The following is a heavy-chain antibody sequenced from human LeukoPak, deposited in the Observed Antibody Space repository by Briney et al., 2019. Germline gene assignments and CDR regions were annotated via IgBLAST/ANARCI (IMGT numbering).Heavy chain of an antibody. CDR2: IYYSGST. D-gene: IGHD3-10*01. J-gene: IGHJ5*02. CDR3: ARARVPLRFDP. CDR1: GGSISSYY. Sequence: PSETLSLTCTVSGGSISSYYWSWIRQPPGKGLEWIGYIYYSGSTNYNPSLKSRVTISVDTSKNQFSLELSSVTAADTAVYYCARARVPLRFDPWGQGTLVTVSS. V-gene: IGHV4-59*01.